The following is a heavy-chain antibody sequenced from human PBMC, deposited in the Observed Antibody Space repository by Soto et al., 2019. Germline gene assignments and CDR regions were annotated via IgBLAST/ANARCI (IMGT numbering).Heavy chain of an antibody. CDR2: INPNSGGT. CDR3: ARKESQRISDTYNWFDT. CDR1: GYTFTGYY. V-gene: IGHV1-2*02. Sequence: ASVKVSCKASGYTFTGYYMHWVRQAPGQGLEWMGWINPNSGGTNYAQKFQGRVTMTRDTSISTAYMELSRLRSDGTAVYYCARKESQRISDTYNWFDTWGQGTLVTVSS. D-gene: IGHD2-2*01. J-gene: IGHJ5*02.